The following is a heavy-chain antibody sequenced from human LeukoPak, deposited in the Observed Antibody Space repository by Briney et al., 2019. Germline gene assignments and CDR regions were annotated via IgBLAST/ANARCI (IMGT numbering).Heavy chain of an antibody. V-gene: IGHV1-2*02. Sequence: ASVKVSCKASGYTFTDYYIQWVRQARGQGREWMGWINTNNGNTNYAQKFQGRVTMTRDTSTSTAYLELRSLGSDDTAVYYCARKGCFDNCYLFDYWGQGTLVTVSS. CDR3: ARKGCFDNCYLFDY. J-gene: IGHJ4*02. CDR1: GYTFTDYY. D-gene: IGHD1-20*01. CDR2: INTNNGNT.